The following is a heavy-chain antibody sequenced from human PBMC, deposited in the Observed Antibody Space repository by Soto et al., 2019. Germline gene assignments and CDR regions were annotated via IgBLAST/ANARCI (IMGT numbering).Heavy chain of an antibody. D-gene: IGHD2-2*01. V-gene: IGHV3-23*01. CDR3: AKDYSIVVVPAAIR. Sequence: VGSLRPSCAASGFTFSRDAMSWFRQAPGNVLEWVSAISGSGGSTYYADSVKGRFTISRDNSKNTLYLQMNSLRAEDTAVYYCAKDYSIVVVPAAIRWGQATLVTASS. J-gene: IGHJ4*02. CDR2: ISGSGGST. CDR1: GFTFSRDA.